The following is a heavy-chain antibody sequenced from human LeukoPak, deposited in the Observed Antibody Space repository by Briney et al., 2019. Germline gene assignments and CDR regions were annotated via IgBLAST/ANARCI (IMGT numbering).Heavy chain of an antibody. D-gene: IGHD1-26*01. CDR2: IYTSGST. V-gene: IGHV4-61*02. CDR3: ASLVGATTYYYYMDV. CDR1: GGSISSGSYY. Sequence: SQTLSLTCTVSGGSISSGSYYWSWIRQPAGKGLEWIGRIYTSGSTNYNPSLKSRVTISVDTSKNQFSLKLSSVTAADTAVYYCASLVGATTYYYYMDVWGKGTTVTVSS. J-gene: IGHJ6*03.